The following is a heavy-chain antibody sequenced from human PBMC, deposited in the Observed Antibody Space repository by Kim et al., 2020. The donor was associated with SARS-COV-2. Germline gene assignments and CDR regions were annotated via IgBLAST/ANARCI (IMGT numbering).Heavy chain of an antibody. Sequence: SRVTISVDTSKTQFSLKLSSVTAADTAVYYCARHEKGGSSYYYYYGMDVWGQGTTVTVSS. J-gene: IGHJ6*02. D-gene: IGHD6-6*01. V-gene: IGHV4-39*01. CDR3: ARHEKGGSSYYYYYGMDV.